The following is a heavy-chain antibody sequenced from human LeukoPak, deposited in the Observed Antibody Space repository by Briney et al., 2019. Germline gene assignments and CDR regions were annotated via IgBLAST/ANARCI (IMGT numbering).Heavy chain of an antibody. CDR2: SKNKANNYIA. D-gene: IGHD3-22*01. CDR3: ARDSSGQGDY. J-gene: IGHJ4*02. CDR1: GFTFSDHY. V-gene: IGHV3-72*01. Sequence: GGSLRLSCAASGFTFSDHYIDWVRQAPGKGLEWVGRSKNKANNYIAQYAAFVQGRFTISRDNSKNSLYLQINSLKTEDTAVYYCARDSSGQGDYWGQGTLVTVSS.